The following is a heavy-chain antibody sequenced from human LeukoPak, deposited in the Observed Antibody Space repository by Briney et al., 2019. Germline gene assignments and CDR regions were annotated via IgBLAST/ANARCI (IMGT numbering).Heavy chain of an antibody. V-gene: IGHV3-23*01. CDR2: ISGGGGST. D-gene: IGHD6-13*01. J-gene: IGHJ4*02. CDR1: GFTFSSNA. CDR3: AKGSGSSRYDFDY. Sequence: PGGGLRLSCAVSGFTFSSNAMSWVRRAPGKGLEWVSGISGGGGSTYYADSVKGRFTISRDDSKNTLYLQMNSLRAEDTAVYYCAKGSGSSRYDFDYWGQGTLVTVSS.